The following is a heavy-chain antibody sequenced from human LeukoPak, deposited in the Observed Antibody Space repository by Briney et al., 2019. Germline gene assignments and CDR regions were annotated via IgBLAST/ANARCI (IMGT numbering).Heavy chain of an antibody. J-gene: IGHJ6*03. CDR1: GGSISSSSYY. CDR2: IYYSGST. Sequence: SETLSLTCTVSGGSISSSSYYWGWIRQPPGKGLEWIGSIYYSGSTYYNPSLKSRVTISVDTSKNQFSLKLSSVTAADTAVYYCARVPSYGSGSYRYYYYYYMDVWGKGTTVTISS. CDR3: ARVPSYGSGSYRYYYYYYMDV. D-gene: IGHD3-10*01. V-gene: IGHV4-39*07.